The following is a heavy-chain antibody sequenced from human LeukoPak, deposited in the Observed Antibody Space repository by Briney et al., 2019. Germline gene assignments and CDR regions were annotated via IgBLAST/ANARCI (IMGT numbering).Heavy chain of an antibody. J-gene: IGHJ3*02. CDR1: GFTFSSYS. CDR2: ISSSSSYI. Sequence: PGGSLRLSCAASGFTFSSYSMNWVRQAPGKGLEWVSSISSSSSYIYYADSVKGRFTISRDNAKNSLYLQMNSLRAEDTAVYYCARERVVIRAFDIWGQGTMVTVSS. V-gene: IGHV3-21*04. D-gene: IGHD3-3*01. CDR3: ARERVVIRAFDI.